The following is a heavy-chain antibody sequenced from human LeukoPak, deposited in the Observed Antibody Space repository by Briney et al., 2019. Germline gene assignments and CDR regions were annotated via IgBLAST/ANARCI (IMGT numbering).Heavy chain of an antibody. J-gene: IGHJ3*02. CDR2: IYYSGST. CDR1: GGSISSGDYY. V-gene: IGHV4-61*08. D-gene: IGHD3-22*01. Sequence: SQTLSLTCTVSGGSISSGDYYWSWIRQPPGKGLEWIGYIYYSGSTNYNPSLKSRVTISVDTSKNQFSLKLSSVTAADTAVYYCARGDYYDSSGYYMPGPYDAFDIWGQGTMVTVSS. CDR3: ARGDYYDSSGYYMPGPYDAFDI.